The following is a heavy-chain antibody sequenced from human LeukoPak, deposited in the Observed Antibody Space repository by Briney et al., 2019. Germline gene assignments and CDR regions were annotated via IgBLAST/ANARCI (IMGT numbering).Heavy chain of an antibody. CDR2: INPISGGT. V-gene: IGHV1-2*02. J-gene: IGHJ4*02. Sequence: ASVKVSCKASGYTFTGYYIHWVRQAPGQGLEWMGWINPISGGTNYAQKFQGRVTMTRDTSISTAYMELSRLRSDDTAVYYCARGEEVILTGYYKLLFDYWGQGTLVTVSS. CDR1: GYTFTGYY. CDR3: ARGEEVILTGYYKLLFDY. D-gene: IGHD3-9*01.